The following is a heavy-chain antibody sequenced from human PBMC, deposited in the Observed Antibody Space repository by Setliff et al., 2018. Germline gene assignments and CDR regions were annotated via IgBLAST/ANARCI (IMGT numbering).Heavy chain of an antibody. D-gene: IGHD6-13*01. CDR2: ISWDGGST. V-gene: IGHV3-43D*03. CDR1: GFTFDDYA. J-gene: IGHJ4*02. CDR3: TTEQVYSSSWHNDY. Sequence: GGSLRLSCAASGFTFDDYAMHWVRQAPGKGLEWVSLISWDGGSTYYADSVKGRFTISRDNSKNTLYLQMNSLKTEDTAVYYCTTEQVYSSSWHNDYWGQGTLVTVSS.